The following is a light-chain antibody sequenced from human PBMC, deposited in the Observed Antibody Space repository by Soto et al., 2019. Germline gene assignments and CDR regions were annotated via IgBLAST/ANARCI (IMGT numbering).Light chain of an antibody. J-gene: IGKJ5*01. CDR2: WAS. V-gene: IGKV4-1*01. Sequence: IVMTQSPDSLAVSLGERATMNCKSSQSVLYTSNNKNCLAWYQQKPGQPPKLLIYWASTRESGVPDRFSGSGSGTDFTLTISSLQAEDVAVYYCQQYYSTPPITFGQGTRLEIK. CDR1: QSVLYTSNNKNC. CDR3: QQYYSTPPIT.